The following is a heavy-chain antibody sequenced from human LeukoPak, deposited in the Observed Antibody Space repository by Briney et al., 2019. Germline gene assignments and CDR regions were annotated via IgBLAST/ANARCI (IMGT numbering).Heavy chain of an antibody. V-gene: IGHV1-2*02. CDR3: ARRGGIYYDSSGYCDY. CDR1: GYTFTGYY. D-gene: IGHD3-22*01. Sequence: GASVKVSCKASGYTFTGYYMHWVRQAPGQGLEWMGWINPNSGGTNYAQKFQGRVTMTRDTSISTAYMELSRLRSDDTAVYYCARRGGIYYDSSGYCDYWGRGTLVTVSS. CDR2: INPNSGGT. J-gene: IGHJ4*02.